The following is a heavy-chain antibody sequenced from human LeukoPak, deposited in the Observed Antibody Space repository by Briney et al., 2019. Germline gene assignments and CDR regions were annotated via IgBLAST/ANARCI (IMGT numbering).Heavy chain of an antibody. CDR2: MNPNSGNT. D-gene: IGHD1-26*01. Sequence: ASVKVSCKASGYTFASYDINWVRQATGQGLEWMGWMNPNSGNTGYAQKFQGRVTMTRNTSISTAYMELSSLRSEDTAVYYCARVPMRRSWYFDYWGQGTLVTVSS. J-gene: IGHJ4*02. V-gene: IGHV1-8*01. CDR3: ARVPMRRSWYFDY. CDR1: GYTFASYD.